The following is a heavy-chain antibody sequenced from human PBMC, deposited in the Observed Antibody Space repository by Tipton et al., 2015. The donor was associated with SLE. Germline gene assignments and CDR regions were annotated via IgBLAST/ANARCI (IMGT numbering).Heavy chain of an antibody. J-gene: IGHJ5*02. Sequence: TLSLTCTVSGGSISSSSYYWGWIRQPPGKGLEWIGSIYHSGSTYYNPSLKSRVPIYVDTSKNQFSLKLSSVTAADTAVYYCARQVTNRWHVVWFDPWGQGTLVTVSS. V-gene: IGHV4-39*01. CDR2: IYHSGST. CDR1: GGSISSSSYY. D-gene: IGHD2-15*01. CDR3: ARQVTNRWHVVWFDP.